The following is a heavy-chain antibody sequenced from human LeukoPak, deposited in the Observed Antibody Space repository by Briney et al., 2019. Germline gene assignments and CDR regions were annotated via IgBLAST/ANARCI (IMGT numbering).Heavy chain of an antibody. CDR1: GFTYSHYG. CDR2: KWSDGTGK. Sequence: GSLRLSCAGSGFTYSHYGMHWVRQAPGKGLEWVAVKWSDGTGKYYSDAVKGRFTISRDNFRNTLYLQMNSLRGEDTAVYYCARDAERGFDYSNSLKYWGQGTLVTVSS. V-gene: IGHV3-33*08. CDR3: ARDAERGFDYSNSLKY. J-gene: IGHJ4*02. D-gene: IGHD4-11*01.